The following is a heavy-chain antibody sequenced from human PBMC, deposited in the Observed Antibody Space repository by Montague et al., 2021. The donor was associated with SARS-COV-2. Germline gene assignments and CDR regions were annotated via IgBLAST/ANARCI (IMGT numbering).Heavy chain of an antibody. CDR2: TYYSGST. D-gene: IGHD5-12*01. V-gene: IGHV4-59*13. CDR3: ARVDVVLGGLTHFDY. Sequence: SETLSLTCSVSGASMRSYYCTWVRQSPDKRLQWLGYTYYSGSTSYVPPPKSRLTMTVDTSNNQFTLRLMSVTAADSAVYYCARVDVVLGGLTHFDYWGQGLPVTVSS. J-gene: IGHJ4*02. CDR1: GASMRSYY.